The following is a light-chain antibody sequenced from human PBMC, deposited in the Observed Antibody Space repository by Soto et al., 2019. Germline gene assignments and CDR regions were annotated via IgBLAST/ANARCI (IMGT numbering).Light chain of an antibody. J-gene: IGLJ1*01. CDR3: SSYTSTSSLYV. V-gene: IGLV2-14*03. CDR1: SSDVGGYDY. CDR2: DVS. Sequence: QSVLTQPASVSGSPGQSITISCTGTSSDVGGYDYVSWYQHHPGKAPKLMISDVSHRPSGVSNRFSGSKSGNTASLTISGLQAEDEADYYCSSYTSTSSLYVFGTGTKVTVL.